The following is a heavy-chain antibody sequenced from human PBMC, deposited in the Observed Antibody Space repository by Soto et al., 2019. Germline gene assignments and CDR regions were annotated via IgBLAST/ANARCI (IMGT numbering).Heavy chain of an antibody. Sequence: QVQLVQSGAEVKKPGASVKVSCKASGYTFTDFYIHWVRQAPGQGLEWMGWINPKSGNTKYEQKFQARVTMTRDTSISTAYMEVSRLTSDDTAVYYCAKDPQASYNWFDPWGQGTLVTFSS. V-gene: IGHV1-2*02. CDR2: INPKSGNT. D-gene: IGHD2-15*01. J-gene: IGHJ5*02. CDR1: GYTFTDFY. CDR3: AKDPQASYNWFDP.